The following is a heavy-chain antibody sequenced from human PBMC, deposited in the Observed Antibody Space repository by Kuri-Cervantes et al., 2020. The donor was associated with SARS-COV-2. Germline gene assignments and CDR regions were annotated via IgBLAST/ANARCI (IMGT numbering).Heavy chain of an antibody. V-gene: IGHV4-59*01. CDR3: AREVEGSDAFDI. Sequence: SETLSLTCTVSGGSISSYYWSWIRQPPGKGLEWIGYIYYSGSTNYNPSLKSRATISVDTSKNQFSLKLSSVTAADTAVYYCAREVEGSDAFDIWGQGTMVTVSS. CDR2: IYYSGST. J-gene: IGHJ3*02. CDR1: GGSISSYY.